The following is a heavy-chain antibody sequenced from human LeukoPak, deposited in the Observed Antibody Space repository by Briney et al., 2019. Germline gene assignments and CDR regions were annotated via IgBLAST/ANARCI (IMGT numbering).Heavy chain of an antibody. CDR3: AKETLPAPPIDY. CDR2: ISGSAYST. Sequence: GGSLRLSCAASGFTFSSYAMSWVPQAPGKGLEWVSAISGSAYSTHHADSVKGRFTISRENSKNTLYLQMNSLRPEDTAVYYCAKETLPAPPIDYWGRGPLVTVSS. V-gene: IGHV3-23*01. D-gene: IGHD2-2*02. CDR1: GFTFSSYA. J-gene: IGHJ4*02.